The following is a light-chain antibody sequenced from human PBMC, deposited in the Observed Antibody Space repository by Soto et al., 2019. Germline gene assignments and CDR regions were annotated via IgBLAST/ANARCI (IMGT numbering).Light chain of an antibody. CDR1: SRYNNYA. CDR3: QTWGTGIWV. V-gene: IGLV4-69*01. J-gene: IGLJ3*02. Sequence: QPVLSQSPSASASLGASVTLTCTLSSRYNNYAIAWHQQQPEKGPRFLMRVKSDGSHTKGDGIPDRFSGSSSGAERYLTISSLQTEDEGYYFCQTWGTGIWVFGGGTKLTVL. CDR2: VKSDGSH.